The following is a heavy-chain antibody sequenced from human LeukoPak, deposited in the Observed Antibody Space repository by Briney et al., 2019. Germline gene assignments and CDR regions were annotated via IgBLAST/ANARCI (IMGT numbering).Heavy chain of an antibody. CDR1: GGSITTTTSY. D-gene: IGHD6-19*01. J-gene: IGHJ4*02. Sequence: PSETLSLTCTVSGGSITTTTSYWGWIRQPPGKGLEWIGSIYYGGTTFYNPSLKSRVTISVDTSKNQFSLKLSSVTAADTAVYYCARQGSGWGFVDYWGQGTLVTVSS. V-gene: IGHV4-39*01. CDR3: ARQGSGWGFVDY. CDR2: IYYGGTT.